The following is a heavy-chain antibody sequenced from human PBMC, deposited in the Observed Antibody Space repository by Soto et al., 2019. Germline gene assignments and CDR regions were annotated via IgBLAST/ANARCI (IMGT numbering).Heavy chain of an antibody. Sequence: PSETLSLTCTVSGGSISRYYWSWIRQPPGKGLEWIGYIYYSGSTNYNPSLKSRVTISVDTSKNQFSLKLSSVTAADTAVYYCARTLWSHGGWFAPWGQGTLVTVSS. V-gene: IGHV4-59*08. CDR2: IYYSGST. CDR1: GGSISRYY. D-gene: IGHD2-21*01. CDR3: ARTLWSHGGWFAP. J-gene: IGHJ5*02.